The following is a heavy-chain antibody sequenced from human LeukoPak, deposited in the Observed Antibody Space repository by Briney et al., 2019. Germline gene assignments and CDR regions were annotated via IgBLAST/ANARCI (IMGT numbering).Heavy chain of an antibody. CDR2: IYSGGST. CDR3: ARGGYCSSTSCCFDY. Sequence: GGSLRLSCAASGFTVSSNYMSWVRQAPGKGLEWVSVIYSGGSTYCADSVKGRFTISRHNSKNTLYLQMNSLRAEDTAVYYCARGGYCSSTSCCFDYWGQGTLVTVSS. J-gene: IGHJ4*02. CDR1: GFTVSSNY. V-gene: IGHV3-53*04. D-gene: IGHD2-2*01.